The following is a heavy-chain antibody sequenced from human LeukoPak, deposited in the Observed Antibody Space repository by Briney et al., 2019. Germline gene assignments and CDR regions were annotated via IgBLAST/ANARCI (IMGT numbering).Heavy chain of an antibody. CDR1: GFTFRYYA. CDR2: ISAGGDST. V-gene: IGHV3-23*01. Sequence: PGGSLRLSCAASGFTFRYYAMGWVRQAPGKGLEWVSTISAGGDSTYSADSVTGRFTISRDNSKATVYLHMNSPRAEYTAVYFCGEAYNYYDSSGYYYPFDYWGQGTLVTVSS. D-gene: IGHD3-22*01. CDR3: GEAYNYYDSSGYYYPFDY. J-gene: IGHJ4*02.